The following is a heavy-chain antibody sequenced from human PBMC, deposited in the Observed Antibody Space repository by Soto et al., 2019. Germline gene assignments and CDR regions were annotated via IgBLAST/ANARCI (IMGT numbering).Heavy chain of an antibody. CDR2: ISSSSSYI. CDR3: AGSSSWYSFEY. J-gene: IGHJ4*02. Sequence: VGSLRLSCASSVFTFSSYSMNCVRQAPGKGLEWVSSISSSSSYIYYADSVKGRFTISRDNAKNSLYLQMNSLRAEDTAVYYCAGSSSWYSFEYWGQGTLVNVSS. D-gene: IGHD6-13*01. CDR1: VFTFSSYS. V-gene: IGHV3-21*01.